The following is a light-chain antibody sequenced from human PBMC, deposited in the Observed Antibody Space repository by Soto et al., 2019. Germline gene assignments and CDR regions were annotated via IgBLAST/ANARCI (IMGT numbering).Light chain of an antibody. V-gene: IGKV1-9*01. CDR3: QQLSTYPPIT. J-gene: IGKJ1*01. CDR2: DAT. CDR1: QGISSY. Sequence: DILLTQSPSFLSASVGDRVTITCRASQGISSYLAWYQQKPGKAPKLLIYDATTLRSGVPSRFSGSGSGTEFTLSISSLQPEDLATYYCQQLSTYPPITFGQGTKVDIK.